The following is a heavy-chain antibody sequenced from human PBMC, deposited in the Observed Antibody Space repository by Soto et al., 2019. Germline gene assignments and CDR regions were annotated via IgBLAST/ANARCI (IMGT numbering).Heavy chain of an antibody. Sequence: SQTLSLTCAVYGGSFSGYYWSWIRQPPGKGLEGIGEINHSGSTNYNPSLKSRVTISVDTSKNHFSLKLSSVTAADTAVYYCATSRTDCSGGSCYFAYWGQGTLVTVSS. J-gene: IGHJ4*02. CDR2: INHSGST. CDR1: GGSFSGYY. V-gene: IGHV4-34*01. D-gene: IGHD2-15*01. CDR3: ATSRTDCSGGSCYFAY.